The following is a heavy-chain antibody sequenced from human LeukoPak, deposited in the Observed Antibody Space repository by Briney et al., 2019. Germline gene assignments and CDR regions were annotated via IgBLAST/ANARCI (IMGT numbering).Heavy chain of an antibody. D-gene: IGHD4-23*01. CDR3: ARDLTVVIFDY. CDR1: GFTSSSYA. Sequence: HPGRSLRLSCAASGFTSSSYAMHWVRQAPGKGLEWVAVISYDGSNKYYADSVKGRFTISRDNSKNTLYLQMNSLRAEDTAVYYCARDLTVVIFDYWGQGTLVTVSS. J-gene: IGHJ4*02. CDR2: ISYDGSNK. V-gene: IGHV3-30-3*01.